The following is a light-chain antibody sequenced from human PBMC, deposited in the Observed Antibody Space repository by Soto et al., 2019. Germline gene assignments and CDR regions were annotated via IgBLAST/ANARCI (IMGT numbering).Light chain of an antibody. Sequence: EIVMTHSPATLSVSQGEKATLSSMLSQSVSGALAWYQKKPGHAPRLFIYGASNRATGIPARFSGSGSGTEFTLTISSLQSEDFAVYYCQQYNNWPSITFGQGTRLE. CDR3: QQYNNWPSIT. CDR2: GAS. J-gene: IGKJ5*01. V-gene: IGKV3-15*01. CDR1: QSVSGA.